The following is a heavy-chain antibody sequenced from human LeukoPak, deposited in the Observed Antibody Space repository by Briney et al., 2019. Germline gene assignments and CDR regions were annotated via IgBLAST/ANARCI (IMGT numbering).Heavy chain of an antibody. V-gene: IGHV5-51*01. CDR2: IYPGDSDT. CDR3: ARHDYDSNGYYFNDY. D-gene: IGHD3-22*01. CDR1: GYKFSSYW. J-gene: IGHJ4*02. Sequence: KISCEASGYKFSSYWIGWVRQMPGKGLEWMGIIYPGDSDTTYSPSFKGQVTISVDKSISTAYLQWSSLQASDTAMYYCARHDYDSNGYYFNDYWGQGTLVTVSS.